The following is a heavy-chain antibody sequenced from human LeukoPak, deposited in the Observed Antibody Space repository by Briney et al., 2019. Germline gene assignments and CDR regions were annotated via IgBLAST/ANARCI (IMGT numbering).Heavy chain of an antibody. CDR3: ARSTSYYYQYMDV. CDR1: GGSFSGYY. CDR2: INHSGST. V-gene: IGHV4-34*01. Sequence: SETLSLTCAVYGGSFSGYYWSWIRQPPGKGLEWIGEINHSGSTNYNPSLKSRVTISVDTSKNQFSLKLSSVTAADTAVYYCARSTSYYYQYMDVWGKGTTVTVSS. J-gene: IGHJ6*03.